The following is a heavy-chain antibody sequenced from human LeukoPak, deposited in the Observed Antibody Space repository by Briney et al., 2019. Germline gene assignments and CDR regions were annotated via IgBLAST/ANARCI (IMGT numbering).Heavy chain of an antibody. CDR2: IWYDGSNT. CDR3: AKGGSGPYSSLFDP. D-gene: IGHD6-19*01. J-gene: IGHJ5*02. V-gene: IGHV3-33*06. CDR1: GFTFSNYG. Sequence: PGGSLRLSCAASGFTFSNYGMHWVRQAPGKGLEWVAVIWYDGSNTYYADSVKGRFTISRDNSKNTLYLQMNSLRAEDTAVYYCAKGGSGPYSSLFDPWGQGTLVIVSS.